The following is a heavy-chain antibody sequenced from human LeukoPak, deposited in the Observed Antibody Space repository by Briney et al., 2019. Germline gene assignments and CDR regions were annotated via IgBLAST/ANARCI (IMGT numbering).Heavy chain of an antibody. CDR2: ITGNGGDT. Sequence: GGPLRLSCAASGFTFSRNNMHWVRQAPGKGLEYVSSITGNGGDTYYANSVKGRFTISRDNSKNTLYLQMGSLRTEDMGVYYCASLDTSMAWGQGTLVIVSS. D-gene: IGHD5-18*01. J-gene: IGHJ5*02. CDR1: GFTFSRNN. CDR3: ASLDTSMA. V-gene: IGHV3-64*01.